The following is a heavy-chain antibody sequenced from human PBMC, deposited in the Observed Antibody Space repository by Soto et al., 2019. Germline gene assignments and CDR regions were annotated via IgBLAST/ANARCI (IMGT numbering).Heavy chain of an antibody. V-gene: IGHV4-39*01. CDR2: IFYSGST. D-gene: IGHD6-19*01. CDR1: GGSISSSSYK. J-gene: IGHJ4*02. Sequence: SETLSLTCTVSGGSISSSSYKWGWIRQPPGKSLEWIGNIFYSGSTYYNPSLKSRVTLSVDTPKNQFSLTLSSVTAADTAVYYCARYAAVAGILDYWGQGTLVTVSS. CDR3: ARYAAVAGILDY.